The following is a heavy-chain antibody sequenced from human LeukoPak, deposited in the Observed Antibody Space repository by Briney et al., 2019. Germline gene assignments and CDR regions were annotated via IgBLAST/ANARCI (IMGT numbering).Heavy chain of an antibody. V-gene: IGHV3-7*01. CDR3: ASGGSGYSDPFDY. Sequence: PGGSLRLSCAASGFTFSSYWMSWVRQAPGKGLEWVANIKQDGSEKYYVDSVKGRFTISRDNAKNSLYLQMNSLRAEDTAVYFCASGGSGYSDPFDYWGQGTLVTVSS. CDR2: IKQDGSEK. J-gene: IGHJ4*02. D-gene: IGHD4-17*01. CDR1: GFTFSSYW.